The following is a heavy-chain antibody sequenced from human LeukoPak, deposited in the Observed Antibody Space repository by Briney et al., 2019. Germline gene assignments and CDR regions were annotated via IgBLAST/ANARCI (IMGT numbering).Heavy chain of an antibody. Sequence: PPGGSLRLSCAASGFTFSSYAMSWVRQAPGKGLEWVSAISGSGGSTYYADSVKGRFTISRDNAKNSLYLQMNSLRAEDTAVYYCASPYGSGSPNPDYWGQGTLVTVSS. D-gene: IGHD3-10*01. CDR1: GFTFSSYA. CDR3: ASPYGSGSPNPDY. J-gene: IGHJ4*02. CDR2: ISGSGGST. V-gene: IGHV3-23*01.